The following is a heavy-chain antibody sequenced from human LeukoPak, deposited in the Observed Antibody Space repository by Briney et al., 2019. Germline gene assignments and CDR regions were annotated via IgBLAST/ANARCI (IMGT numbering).Heavy chain of an antibody. CDR2: INHSGST. CDR3: ARGMVVVAATKGFDP. V-gene: IGHV4-34*01. CDR1: GGSFSGYY. D-gene: IGHD2-15*01. Sequence: SETLSLTCAVYGGSFSGYYWSWIRQPPGKGLEWIGEINHSGSTNYNPSLKSQVTISVDTSKNQFSLKLSSVTAADTAVYYCARGMVVVAATKGFDPWGQGTLVTVSS. J-gene: IGHJ5*02.